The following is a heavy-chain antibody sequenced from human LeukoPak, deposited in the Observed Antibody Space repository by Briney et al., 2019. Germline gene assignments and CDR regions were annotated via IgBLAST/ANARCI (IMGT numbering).Heavy chain of an antibody. CDR3: ARGALSGSYLRLDY. D-gene: IGHD1-26*01. CDR1: GGTFSSYA. J-gene: IGHJ4*02. CDR2: IIPIFGTA. Sequence: SVKVSCKASGGTFSSYAISWVRQAPGQGLEWMGGIIPIFGTANYAQKFQGRVTITADESTSTAYMELSSLRSEDTDVYYCARGALSGSYLRLDYWGQGTLVTVSS. V-gene: IGHV1-69*13.